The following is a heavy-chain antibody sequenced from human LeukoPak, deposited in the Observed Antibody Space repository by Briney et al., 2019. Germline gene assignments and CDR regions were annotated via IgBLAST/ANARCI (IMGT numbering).Heavy chain of an antibody. CDR3: TTEAYGDRFYYYYYYYMDV. CDR2: ISRSGSTK. Sequence: GGSLRLSCAASGFTFSDYNMRWLRQAPGKWLEWVSSISRSGSTKYYADSVKGRFTISRDNAKNSLFLQMNSLKTEDTAVYYCTTEAYGDRFYYYYYYYMDVWGKGTTVTVSS. CDR1: GFTFSDYN. J-gene: IGHJ6*03. V-gene: IGHV3-11*01. D-gene: IGHD4-17*01.